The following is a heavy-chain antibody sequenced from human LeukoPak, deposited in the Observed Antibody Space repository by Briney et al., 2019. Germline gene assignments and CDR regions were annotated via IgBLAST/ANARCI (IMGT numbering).Heavy chain of an antibody. V-gene: IGHV3-23*01. Sequence: GGSLRLSCAASGFIFSSYDMTWVRQAPGRGLEWVSSIRPSGDNTYYGDSVKGRFTISRDNSKNTVYLQMNNMRVDDTAAYYCARVAGWHWFDPWGQGTLVTVSS. CDR2: IRPSGDNT. CDR3: ARVAGWHWFDP. D-gene: IGHD6-19*01. CDR1: GFIFSSYD. J-gene: IGHJ5*02.